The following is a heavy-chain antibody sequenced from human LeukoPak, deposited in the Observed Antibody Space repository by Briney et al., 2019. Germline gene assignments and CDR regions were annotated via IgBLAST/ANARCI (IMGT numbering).Heavy chain of an antibody. CDR1: GGSISSGDYY. Sequence: SQTLSLTCTVSGGSISSGDYYWSWIRQPPGKGLEWIGYIYCSGSTYYNPSLKSRVTISVDTSKNQFSLKLSSVTAADTAVYYCARVVPGPVPAAIRGWFDPWGQGTLVTVSS. CDR2: IYCSGST. CDR3: ARVVPGPVPAAIRGWFDP. D-gene: IGHD2-2*02. V-gene: IGHV4-30-4*08. J-gene: IGHJ5*02.